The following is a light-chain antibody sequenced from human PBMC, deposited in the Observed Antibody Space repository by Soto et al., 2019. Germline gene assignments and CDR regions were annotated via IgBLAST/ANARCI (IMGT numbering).Light chain of an antibody. CDR3: SSYTSSSTRV. Sequence: QSALTQPASVSGSPGQSITISCTGTSSDVGGYNYVSWYQQHPGKAPKLMIYEVSNRPSGVSNRVSGSKSGNTASLTISGLQAEDEADYYCSSYTSSSTRVFGGGTKLPVL. V-gene: IGLV2-14*01. CDR2: EVS. J-gene: IGLJ3*02. CDR1: SSDVGGYNY.